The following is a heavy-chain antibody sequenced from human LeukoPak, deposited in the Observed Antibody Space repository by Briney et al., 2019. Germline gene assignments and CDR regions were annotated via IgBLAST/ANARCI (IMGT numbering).Heavy chain of an antibody. Sequence: ASVKVSCKASGYTFTSYAMHWVRQAPGQRLEWMGWINAGNGNTKYSQKFQGRVTITRDTSASTAYMELSSLRSEDTAVYYCAREWAAAGTLDYWGQGTLVTVSS. V-gene: IGHV1-3*01. CDR1: GYTFTSYA. J-gene: IGHJ4*02. D-gene: IGHD6-13*01. CDR2: INAGNGNT. CDR3: AREWAAAGTLDY.